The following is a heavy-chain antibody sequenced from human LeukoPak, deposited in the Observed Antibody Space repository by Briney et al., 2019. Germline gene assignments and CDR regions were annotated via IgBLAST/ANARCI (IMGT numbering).Heavy chain of an antibody. V-gene: IGHV1-46*01. CDR1: GGTFSSYA. J-gene: IGHJ4*02. Sequence: ASMKVSCKASGGTFSSYAISWVRQDPGQGLEWMGIINPSGGSTSYAQKFQGRVTMTRDTSTSTVYMELSSLRSEDTAVYYCARDLNIVVVAGPYGYWGQGTLVTVSS. CDR3: ARDLNIVVVAGPYGY. D-gene: IGHD2-15*01. CDR2: INPSGGST.